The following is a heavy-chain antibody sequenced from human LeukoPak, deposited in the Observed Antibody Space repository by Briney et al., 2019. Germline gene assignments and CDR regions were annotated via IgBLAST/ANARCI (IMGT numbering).Heavy chain of an antibody. V-gene: IGHV4-59*01. CDR1: GGSISSYY. Sequence: SETLSLTCTVSGGSISSYYWSWIRQPPGKGLEWIGYIYYSGSTNYNPSLKSRVTISVDTSKNQFSLKLSFVTAADTAVYYCASSGYSSGWYASCSDYWGQGTLVTVSS. CDR3: ASSGYSSGWYASCSDY. J-gene: IGHJ4*02. D-gene: IGHD6-19*01. CDR2: IYYSGST.